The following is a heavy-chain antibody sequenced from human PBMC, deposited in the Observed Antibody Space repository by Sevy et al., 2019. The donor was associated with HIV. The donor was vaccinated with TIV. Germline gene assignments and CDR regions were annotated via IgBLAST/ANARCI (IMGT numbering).Heavy chain of an antibody. Sequence: GGSLRLSCAASGFTFDDYAMHWARQAPGKGLEWVSGISWNSGSIGYADSVKGRFTISRDNAKNSLYLQMNSLRAEDTALYYCAKDVIRGAAGPFDYWGQGTLVTVSS. J-gene: IGHJ4*02. CDR2: ISWNSGSI. CDR1: GFTFDDYA. CDR3: AKDVIRGAAGPFDY. D-gene: IGHD6-13*01. V-gene: IGHV3-9*01.